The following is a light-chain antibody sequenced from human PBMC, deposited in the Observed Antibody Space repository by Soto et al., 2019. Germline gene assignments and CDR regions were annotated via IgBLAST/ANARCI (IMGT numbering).Light chain of an antibody. CDR1: QSISSW. CDR2: DAS. CDR3: QQYNSHFIT. Sequence: DIQMTQSPSTLSASVGDRVTITCRASQSISSWLAWYQQKPGKAPKLLIYDASSLESGVPSRFSGSGSGTEFTLTISSLQPDDFATYYCQQYNSHFITFGQGTRLEIK. J-gene: IGKJ5*01. V-gene: IGKV1-5*01.